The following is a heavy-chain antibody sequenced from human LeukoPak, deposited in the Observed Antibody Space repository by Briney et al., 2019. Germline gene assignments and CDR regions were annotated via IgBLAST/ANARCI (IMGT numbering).Heavy chain of an antibody. CDR3: AKDSWRDQLPFIFDY. CDR1: GFTFSSYV. V-gene: IGHV3-23*01. J-gene: IGHJ4*02. CDR2: ISGSGGST. Sequence: PGGSLRLSCAASGFTFSSYVMSWVRQAPGKGLEWVSAISGSGGSTYYADSVKGRFTISRDNSKNTLYLQMNSLRAEDTAVYYCAKDSWRDQLPFIFDYWGQGILVTVSS. D-gene: IGHD2-2*01.